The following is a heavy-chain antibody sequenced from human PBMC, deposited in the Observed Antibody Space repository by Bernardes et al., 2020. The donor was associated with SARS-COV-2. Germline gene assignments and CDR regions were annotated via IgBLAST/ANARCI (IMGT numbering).Heavy chain of an antibody. V-gene: IGHV3-7*01. D-gene: IGHD6-6*01. CDR1: GFTFSTFW. Sequence: GGSLRLSCAASGFTFSTFWMTWVHQAPGKGLEWVANINQDGSETFYVDSVKGRFTISRDNAKNSLFMEMNTLRDEDTAVYYCARIYSTSSFDFDYWGQGTLVTVSS. CDR2: INQDGSET. J-gene: IGHJ4*02. CDR3: ARIYSTSSFDFDY.